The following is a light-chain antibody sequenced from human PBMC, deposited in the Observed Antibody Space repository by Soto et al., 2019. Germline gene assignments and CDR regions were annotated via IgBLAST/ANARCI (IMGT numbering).Light chain of an antibody. CDR3: QQNDSRPDA. Sequence: DIQMTQSPSSLSASVGDRVTITCQASQDITLYLNWYQHKAGKAPNLLIHDVSTLETGVPARFSGRGSGTIFTLTIINLQPKDVATYYCQQNDSRPDAFGQGTKEEIK. J-gene: IGKJ2*01. CDR1: QDITLY. CDR2: DVS. V-gene: IGKV1-33*01.